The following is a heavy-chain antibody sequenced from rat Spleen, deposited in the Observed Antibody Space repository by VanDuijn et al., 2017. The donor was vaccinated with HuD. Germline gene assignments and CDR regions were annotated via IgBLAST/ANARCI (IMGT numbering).Heavy chain of an antibody. V-gene: IGHV5-27*01. D-gene: IGHD1-1*01. J-gene: IGHJ2*01. CDR2: ISPSGGST. Sequence: EVQLVESGGGLVQPGRSLKLSCAASGFTFSNYDMTWVRQAPTKGLEWVASISPSGGSTYYRDSVKGRFTVSRDNAKSTLYLHMNSLRSEDTATYYCTKTNYYSGDFDYWGQGVMVTVSS. CDR3: TKTNYYSGDFDY. CDR1: GFTFSNYD.